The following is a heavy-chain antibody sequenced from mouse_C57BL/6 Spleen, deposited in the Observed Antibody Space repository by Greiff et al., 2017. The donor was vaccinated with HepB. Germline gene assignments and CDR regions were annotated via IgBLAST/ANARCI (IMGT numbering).Heavy chain of an antibody. CDR1: GYAFSSSW. CDR3: ARKNDYGSSYWFAY. V-gene: IGHV1-82*01. CDR2: IYPGDGDT. Sequence: LVESGPELVKPGASVKISCKASGYAFSSSWMNWVKQRPGKGLEWIGRIYPGDGDTNYNGKFKGKATLTADKSSSTAYMQLSSLTSEDSAVYFCARKNDYGSSYWFAYWGQGTLVTVSA. J-gene: IGHJ3*01. D-gene: IGHD1-1*01.